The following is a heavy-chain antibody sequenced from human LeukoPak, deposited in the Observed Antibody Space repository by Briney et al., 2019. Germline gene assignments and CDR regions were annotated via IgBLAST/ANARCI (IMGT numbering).Heavy chain of an antibody. CDR3: ARHGTSVAWYFDL. D-gene: IGHD6-19*01. CDR2: IYYTGGT. Sequence: PSETLSLTCTVSGGSISSGGYYWSWIRQPAGKGLERIGYIYYTGGTNYNPSLKSRITTSVDTSKNQFSLQLSSVTAADTAVYYCARHGTSVAWYFDLWGRGTLVAVSS. J-gene: IGHJ2*01. V-gene: IGHV4-61*10. CDR1: GGSISSGGYY.